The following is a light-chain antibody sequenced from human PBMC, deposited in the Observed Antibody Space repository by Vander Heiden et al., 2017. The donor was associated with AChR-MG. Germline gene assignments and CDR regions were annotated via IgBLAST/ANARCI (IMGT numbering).Light chain of an antibody. Sequence: DIVITQSPASLPVSLGERATINCKSSQSVLYSSNNKNYLAWYQQKPGQPPKLLIYWASTRESGVPDRFSGSGSGTDFTLTISSLQAEDVAVYYCQQYYSTPYTFGQGTKLEIK. CDR1: QSVLYSSNNKNY. J-gene: IGKJ2*01. V-gene: IGKV4-1*01. CDR2: WAS. CDR3: QQYYSTPYT.